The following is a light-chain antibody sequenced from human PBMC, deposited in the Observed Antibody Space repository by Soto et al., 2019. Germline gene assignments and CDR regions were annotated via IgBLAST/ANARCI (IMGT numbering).Light chain of an antibody. CDR2: GAF. Sequence: EIVMSQAPVTLSVSPGERDTLSCRASQSVRSNLAWYQQKPGQAPNLLIYGAFTRATGIPARFSGTGSGTEFTLTISSLQSEDFALYYCQQYNDWPLTFGQGTNVEV. V-gene: IGKV3-15*01. J-gene: IGKJ1*01. CDR3: QQYNDWPLT. CDR1: QSVRSN.